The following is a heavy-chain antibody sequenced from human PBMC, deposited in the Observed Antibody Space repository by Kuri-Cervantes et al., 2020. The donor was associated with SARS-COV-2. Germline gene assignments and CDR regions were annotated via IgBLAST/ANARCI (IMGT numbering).Heavy chain of an antibody. CDR2: IYSGGST. CDR3: VRDYQWALDI. J-gene: IGHJ3*02. CDR1: GGSFSGYY. V-gene: IGHV3-53*01. Sequence: GGSLRLSCAVYGGSFSGYYWSWIRQPPGKGLEWVSVIYSGGSTYYADSVKGRFTISRDNAKNSLYLQMNSLRDEDTALYYCVRDYQWALDIWGQGTMVTVSS. D-gene: IGHD2-2*01.